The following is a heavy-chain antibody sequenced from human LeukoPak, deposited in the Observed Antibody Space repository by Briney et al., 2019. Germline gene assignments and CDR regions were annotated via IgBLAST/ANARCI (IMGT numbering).Heavy chain of an antibody. CDR1: GYTFTSFD. V-gene: IGHV1-8*01. CDR3: ARAGRYTSAWSDS. D-gene: IGHD3-16*02. CDR2: MNPKKGNT. J-gene: IGHJ5*01. Sequence: GASVKVSCKASGYTFTSFDINWVRQATGQGLEWMGWMNPKKGNTAYALKFQGRVTMTRNTSITTPYMELSGLRSDDTAVYYCARAGRYTSAWSDSWGQGTLVTVSS.